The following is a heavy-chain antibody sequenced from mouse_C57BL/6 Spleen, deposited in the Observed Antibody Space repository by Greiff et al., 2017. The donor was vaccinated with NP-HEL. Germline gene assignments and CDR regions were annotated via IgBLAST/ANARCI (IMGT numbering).Heavy chain of an antibody. Sequence: QVQLQQPGAELVKPGASVKMSCKASGYTFTSYWITWVKQRPGQGLEWIGDIYPGSGSTNYNEKFKSKATLTVDTSSSTAYMQLSSLTSEYSAVYYGAREDYYEYDVGGAMDYWGQGTSVTVSS. CDR3: AREDYYEYDVGGAMDY. D-gene: IGHD2-4*01. CDR1: GYTFTSYW. V-gene: IGHV1-55*01. CDR2: IYPGSGST. J-gene: IGHJ4*01.